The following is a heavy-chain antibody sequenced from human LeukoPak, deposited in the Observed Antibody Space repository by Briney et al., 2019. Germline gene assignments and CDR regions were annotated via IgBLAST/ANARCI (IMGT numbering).Heavy chain of an antibody. J-gene: IGHJ4*02. CDR2: VNPNSGNT. V-gene: IGHV1-8*01. D-gene: IGHD4-23*01. Sequence: GASVKVSCKASGYTFTSYDINWVRQATGQGLEWMGWVNPNSGNTGYAQKFQGRVTMTRNTSISTAYMELSSLRSEDTAVYYCARRLYGGYYFDYWGQGTLVTVSS. CDR1: GYTFTSYD. CDR3: ARRLYGGYYFDY.